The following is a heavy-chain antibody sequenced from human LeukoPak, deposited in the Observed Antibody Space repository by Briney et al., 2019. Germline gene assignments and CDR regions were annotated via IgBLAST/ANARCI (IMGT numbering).Heavy chain of an antibody. J-gene: IGHJ6*02. CDR2: ISSSSSYI. CDR3: ARDGGSIAAGDYYYGMDV. CDR1: GFTFSSYS. Sequence: GGSLRLSCAASGFTFSSYSMNWVRQAPGKGLEWVSSISSSSSYIYYADSVKGRFTISRDNAKNSLYLQMNSLRAEDTAVYYCARDGGSIAAGDYYYGMDVWGQGTTVTVSS. V-gene: IGHV3-21*01. D-gene: IGHD6-6*01.